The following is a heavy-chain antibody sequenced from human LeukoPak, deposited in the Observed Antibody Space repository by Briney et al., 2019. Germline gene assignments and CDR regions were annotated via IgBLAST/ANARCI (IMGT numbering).Heavy chain of an antibody. Sequence: SQTLSLTCAISGDSVSSNGAAWNWIRQSPSRGLEWLGRTYYRSKWYNDYAVSVKSRITINPDTSKNQFTLPLNSVTPEDTAVYYCARESWDIEGYNWFDPWGQGTLVTVSS. D-gene: IGHD2-15*01. CDR1: GDSVSSNGAA. CDR2: TYYRSKWYN. CDR3: ARESWDIEGYNWFDP. J-gene: IGHJ5*02. V-gene: IGHV6-1*01.